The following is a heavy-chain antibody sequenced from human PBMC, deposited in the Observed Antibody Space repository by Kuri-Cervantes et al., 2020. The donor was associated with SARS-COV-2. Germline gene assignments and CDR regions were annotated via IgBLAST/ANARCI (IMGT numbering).Heavy chain of an antibody. CDR3: AKIGAFGDYFDY. J-gene: IGHJ4*02. V-gene: IGHV3-30*19. CDR1: GFTFSSYG. CDR2: ISHDGSNV. Sequence: GGSLRLSCAASGFTFSSYGMHWVRQAPGKGLEWVAIISHDGSNVFYADSVKGRFTISRDNSNNTLLLQMNSLRAEDTAIYFCAKIGAFGDYFDYWGQGTLVTVSS. D-gene: IGHD3-16*01.